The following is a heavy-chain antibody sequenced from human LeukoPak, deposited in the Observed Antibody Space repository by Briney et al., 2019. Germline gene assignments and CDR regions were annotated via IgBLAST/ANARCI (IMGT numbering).Heavy chain of an antibody. J-gene: IGHJ4*02. D-gene: IGHD4-17*01. V-gene: IGHV1-46*01. CDR3: ARECDYGDYVVDY. CDR2: INPSGGST. Sequence: ASVKVSCKASGYSFTSYGISWVRQAPGQGLEWMGIINPSGGSTSYAQKFQGRVTMTRYTSTSTVYMELSSLRSEDTAVYYCARECDYGDYVVDYWGQGTLVTVSS. CDR1: GYSFTSYG.